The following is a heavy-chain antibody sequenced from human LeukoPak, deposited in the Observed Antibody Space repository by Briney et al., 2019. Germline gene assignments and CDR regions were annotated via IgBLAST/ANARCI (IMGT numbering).Heavy chain of an antibody. CDR3: ARRSGYSYGSTFDY. Sequence: GGSLRLSCAASGFTFSSYATHWVRQAPGKGLEYVSDISSNGGSTYYANSVKGRFTISRDNSKNTLYLQMGSLRAEDMAVYYCARRSGYSYGSTFDYWGQGTLVTVSS. J-gene: IGHJ4*02. CDR2: ISSNGGST. V-gene: IGHV3-64*01. D-gene: IGHD5-18*01. CDR1: GFTFSSYA.